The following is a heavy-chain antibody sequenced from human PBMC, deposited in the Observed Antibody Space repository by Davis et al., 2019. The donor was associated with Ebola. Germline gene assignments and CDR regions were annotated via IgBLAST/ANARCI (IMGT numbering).Heavy chain of an antibody. Sequence: GESLKISCTASGFTFSSYAMSWVRQAPGKGLEWVSTLSGSGGNTYYADSVKGRFTISRDNSKNTLHLQMSSLRAEDKALYYCAKVGGDPRYFDASLPLEAFDMWGQGTKVTVSS. CDR1: GFTFSSYA. V-gene: IGHV3-23*01. CDR3: AKVGGDPRYFDASLPLEAFDM. D-gene: IGHD3-9*01. J-gene: IGHJ3*02. CDR2: LSGSGGNT.